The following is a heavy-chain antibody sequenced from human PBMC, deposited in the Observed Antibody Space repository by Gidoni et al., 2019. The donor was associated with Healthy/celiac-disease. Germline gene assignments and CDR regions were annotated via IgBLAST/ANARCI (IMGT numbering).Heavy chain of an antibody. J-gene: IGHJ4*02. D-gene: IGHD6-19*01. V-gene: IGHV3-30*03. CDR1: GLTFSTYG. CDR3: VRRLGYSSGWYPLDF. CDR2: ISSDGSNK. Sequence: QVQLVESGGAGVQPGRSLRLPCAASGLTFSTYGIHWVRQAPGKGLEWVAVISSDGSNKYYADSVKGRFTISRDNSKNTLYLQMNSLRTEDTAVYYCVRRLGYSSGWYPLDFWGQGTLVTVSS.